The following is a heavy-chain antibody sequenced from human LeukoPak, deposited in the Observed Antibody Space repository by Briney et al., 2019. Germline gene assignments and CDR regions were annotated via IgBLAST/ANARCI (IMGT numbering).Heavy chain of an antibody. V-gene: IGHV1-8*01. CDR2: MNPNSGNT. J-gene: IGHJ6*02. Sequence: GASVKVSCRASGYTFTSYDINWVRQATGQGLEWMGWMNPNSGNTGYAQKFQGRVTMTRNTSISTAYMELSSLRSEDTAVYYCARRFRKWLRGYYYYGMDVWGQGTTVTVSS. CDR3: ARRFRKWLRGYYYYGMDV. D-gene: IGHD6-19*01. CDR1: GYTFTSYD.